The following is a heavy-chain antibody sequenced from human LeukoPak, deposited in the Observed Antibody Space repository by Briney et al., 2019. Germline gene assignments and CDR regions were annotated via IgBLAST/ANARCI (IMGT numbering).Heavy chain of an antibody. CDR1: GYTFTGYY. J-gene: IGHJ4*02. CDR2: TTPNSGDT. D-gene: IGHD6-19*01. V-gene: IGHV1-2*02. CDR3: ARGVGSSGLLNY. Sequence: SVKLSFSASGYTFTGYYLHWARQAQGQGLEWMGWTTPNSGDTNNAQTVQGRGSMTRATPFGTAYRVLGRLRSDDTAVYYCARGVGSSGLLNYWGQRTLVTVSS.